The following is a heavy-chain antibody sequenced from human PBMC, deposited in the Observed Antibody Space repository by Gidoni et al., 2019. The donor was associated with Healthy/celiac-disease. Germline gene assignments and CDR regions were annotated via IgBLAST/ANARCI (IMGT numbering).Heavy chain of an antibody. CDR3: ARWLVAAQSGDAFDI. V-gene: IGHV3-7*03. CDR2: IKQDGSEK. J-gene: IGHJ3*02. Sequence: EVQLVESGGGLVQPGGSLRLSCAASGFTFSSYWMSWVRQAPGKGLEWVANIKQDGSEKYYVDSVKGRFTISRDNAKNSLYLQMNSLRAEDTAVYYCARWLVAAQSGDAFDIWGQGTMVTVSS. CDR1: GFTFSSYW. D-gene: IGHD2-15*01.